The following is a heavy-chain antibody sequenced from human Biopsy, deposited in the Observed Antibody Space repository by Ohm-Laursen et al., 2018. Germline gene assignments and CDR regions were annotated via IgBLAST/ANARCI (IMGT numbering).Heavy chain of an antibody. V-gene: IGHV1-69*04. D-gene: IGHD3-10*01. J-gene: IGHJ6*02. CDR1: GDTFSRSA. CDR2: IIPIVGIT. Sequence: GASVKVSCKASGDTFSRSAFFWVRQAPGQGLVYLGRIIPIVGITNHAQTFQGRITLTADKSTFMVYMELSRLRSDDTAIYYCARGGSGPGYYGMDVWGQGATVSVSS. CDR3: ARGGSGPGYYGMDV.